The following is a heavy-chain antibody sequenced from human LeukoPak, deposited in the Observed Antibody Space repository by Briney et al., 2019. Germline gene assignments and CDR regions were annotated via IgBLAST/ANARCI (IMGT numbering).Heavy chain of an antibody. CDR3: ARDTTGDIVVVVAATGGFDP. J-gene: IGHJ5*02. CDR2: IYYSGST. D-gene: IGHD2-15*01. V-gene: IGHV4-39*07. CDR1: GGSISSSSYY. Sequence: ASETLSLTCTVSGGSISSSSYYWGWIRQPPGKGLEWIGSIYYSGSTYYNLSLKSRVTISVDTSKNQFSLKLSSVTAADTAVYYCARDTTGDIVVVVAATGGFDPWGQGTLVTVSS.